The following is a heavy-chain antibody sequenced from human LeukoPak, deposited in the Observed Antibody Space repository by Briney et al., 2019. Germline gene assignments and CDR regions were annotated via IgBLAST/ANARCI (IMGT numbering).Heavy chain of an antibody. CDR1: GGTFSSYA. D-gene: IGHD6-19*01. CDR2: ISYDGSNK. Sequence: SCKASGGTFSSYAISWVRQAPGKGLEWVAVISYDGSNKYYADSVKGRFTISRGNSKNTLYLQMNSLRAEDTAVYYCAKEAVAGRGDWFDPWGQGTLVTVSS. J-gene: IGHJ5*02. V-gene: IGHV3-30*04. CDR3: AKEAVAGRGDWFDP.